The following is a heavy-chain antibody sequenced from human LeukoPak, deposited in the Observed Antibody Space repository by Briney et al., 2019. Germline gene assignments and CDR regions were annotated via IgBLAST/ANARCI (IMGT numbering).Heavy chain of an antibody. Sequence: ASVKVSCKASGYTLTSNGISWVRQAPGQGLEWMGWISVYNGNTNYAQKFQGRVTMTTDTSTSTAYMDLRSLRSDDTAVYYCARWRGANVLRYFDYEMEPAAPSGHFDYWGQGTLVTVSS. CDR1: GYTLTSNG. CDR2: ISVYNGNT. J-gene: IGHJ4*02. CDR3: ARWRGANVLRYFDYEMEPAAPSGHFDY. V-gene: IGHV1-18*04. D-gene: IGHD3-9*01.